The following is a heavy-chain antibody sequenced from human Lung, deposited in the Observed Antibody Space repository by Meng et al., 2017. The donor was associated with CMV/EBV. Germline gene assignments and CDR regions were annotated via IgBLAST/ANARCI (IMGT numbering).Heavy chain of an antibody. J-gene: IGHJ4*02. Sequence: SXAASGFTFTNYAMHWVRQAPGKGLEWVAFITYDGTNENYADSVKGSFTISRDNSKNTLYLQMNSLRAEDTAMYYCASDYGSGNSENFHFDYWGRGXLVTVSS. CDR1: GFTFTNYA. D-gene: IGHD3-10*01. CDR3: ASDYGSGNSENFHFDY. CDR2: ITYDGTNE. V-gene: IGHV3-30*04.